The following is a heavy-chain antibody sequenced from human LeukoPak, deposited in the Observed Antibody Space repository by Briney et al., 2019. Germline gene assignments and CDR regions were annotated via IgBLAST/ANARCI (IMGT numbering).Heavy chain of an antibody. J-gene: IGHJ4*02. Sequence: PSETLSLTCTVSGGSISSSSYYWGWIRQPPGKGLEWIGSIYYSGSTYYNPSLKSRVTISVDTSKNQFSLKLSSVTAADTAVYYCARDSSSGVADYWGQGTLVTVSS. CDR3: ARDSSSGVADY. D-gene: IGHD6-13*01. CDR2: IYYSGST. CDR1: GGSISSSSYY. V-gene: IGHV4-39*07.